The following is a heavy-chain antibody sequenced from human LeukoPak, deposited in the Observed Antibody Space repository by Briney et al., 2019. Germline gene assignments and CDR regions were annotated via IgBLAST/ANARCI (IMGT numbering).Heavy chain of an antibody. J-gene: IGHJ4*02. CDR2: IIPIFGTA. CDR1: GGTFSSYA. D-gene: IGHD2-2*01. Sequence: ASVKVSCKASGGTFSSYAISWVRQAPGQGLEWMGGIIPIFGTANYAQKFQGRVTMTRDTSISTAYMELSRLRSDDTAVYYCARALIPAAINWGQGTLVTVSS. CDR3: ARALIPAAIN. V-gene: IGHV1-69*05.